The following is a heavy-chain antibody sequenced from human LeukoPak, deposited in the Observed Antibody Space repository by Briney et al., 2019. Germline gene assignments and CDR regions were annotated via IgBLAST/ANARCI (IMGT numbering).Heavy chain of an antibody. CDR1: GFTFSTYA. D-gene: IGHD6-19*01. Sequence: TGGSLRLSCAASGFTFSTYAMTWVRQAPGKGLEWVSSITGSGDGTSAADSVKGRFTISRDNAKNSLYLQMNSLRAEDTAVYYCARGGSGWTWGQGTLVTVSS. V-gene: IGHV3-23*01. J-gene: IGHJ5*02. CDR3: ARGGSGWT. CDR2: ITGSGDGT.